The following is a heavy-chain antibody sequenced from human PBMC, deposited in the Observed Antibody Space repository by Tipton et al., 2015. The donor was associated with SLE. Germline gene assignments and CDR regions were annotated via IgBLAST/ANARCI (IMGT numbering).Heavy chain of an antibody. CDR3: ARGGDEGYGGEDAFDV. V-gene: IGHV4-39*01. Sequence: TLSLTCAVSDDSIRSTTYYWAWIRQSPGKGLEWIGNQYHSGNAFYNPSLNSRVTISVDTSNNQVSLRLTSVTAADTALYFCARGGDEGYGGEDAFDVWGQGTMVTVS. CDR2: QYHSGNA. J-gene: IGHJ3*01. CDR1: DDSIRSTTYY. D-gene: IGHD4-23*01.